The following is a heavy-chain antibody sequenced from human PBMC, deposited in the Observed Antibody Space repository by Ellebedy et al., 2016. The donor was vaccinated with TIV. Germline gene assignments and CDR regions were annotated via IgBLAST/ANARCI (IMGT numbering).Heavy chain of an antibody. CDR3: GRDPNGDYVGAFDF. CDR2: ILSDGSIPHYA. D-gene: IGHD4-17*01. J-gene: IGHJ3*01. V-gene: IGHV3-23*01. CDR1: GFSLSDYG. Sequence: PGGSLRLSCEASGFSLSDYGMVWVRQIPGKGLELVSGILSDGSIPHYADYADSVKGRFTISRDNSKNTLYLQMKSLRAEDTAVYYCGRDPNGDYVGAFDFWGQGTRVTVSS.